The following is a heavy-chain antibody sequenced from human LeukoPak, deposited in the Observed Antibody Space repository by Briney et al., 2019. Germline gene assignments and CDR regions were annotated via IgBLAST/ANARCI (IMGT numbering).Heavy chain of an antibody. CDR3: TRDLGGGWFDP. CDR1: GDSISGYY. D-gene: IGHD3-10*01. CDR2: IQTSGTT. J-gene: IGHJ5*02. V-gene: IGHV4-4*07. Sequence: PSETLSLTCTVSGDSISGYYWSWIRQPAGEGLEWIGRIQTSGTTNYNPSLKSRITVSVDTSRSQISLKLTFVTAADTAVYYCTRDLGGGWFDPWGQGAPVTVSS.